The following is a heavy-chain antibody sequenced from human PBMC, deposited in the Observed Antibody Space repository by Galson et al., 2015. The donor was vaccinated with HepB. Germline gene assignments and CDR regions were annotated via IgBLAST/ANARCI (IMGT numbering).Heavy chain of an antibody. Sequence: SLRLSCAAXGFTXXXAWMNWVRQAPGKGLEWVGRIKSKTDGGTTDYAAPVKGRFTISRDDSKNTLYLQMNSLKTEDTAVYYCTTDQGPLLRFSEWLLFDYWGQGTLVTXSS. CDR2: IKSKTDGGTT. CDR3: TTDQGPLLRFSEWLLFDY. D-gene: IGHD3-3*01. CDR1: GFTXXXAW. J-gene: IGHJ4*02. V-gene: IGHV3-15*07.